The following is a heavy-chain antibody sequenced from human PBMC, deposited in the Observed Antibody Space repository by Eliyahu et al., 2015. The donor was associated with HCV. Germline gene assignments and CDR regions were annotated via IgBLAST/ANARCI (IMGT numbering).Heavy chain of an antibody. D-gene: IGHD6-13*01. Sequence: QVQLQESGPGLVKPSETLSLXCXVSRGXIXXYYCNWIRQAPGKELEWIGYIHDSGVTNYXPSFTSRVSMSIDTSKKQFSLRLSSVTAADTAMYYCARGHSSSWFDNWGQGTLVNVSS. CDR1: RGXIXXYY. CDR3: ARGHSSSWFDN. V-gene: IGHV4-59*01. J-gene: IGHJ4*02. CDR2: IHDSGVT.